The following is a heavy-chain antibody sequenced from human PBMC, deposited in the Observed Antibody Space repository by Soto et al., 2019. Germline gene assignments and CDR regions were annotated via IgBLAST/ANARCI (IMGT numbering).Heavy chain of an antibody. Sequence: GGSLRLSCAASGFTFSSHWMHWVRQAPGKGLVWVSRINSDGSKTSADSVKGRFTISRDNAKNTLYLQMNSLRAEDTAVYYCARGWVEGVPRQPPSDYWGQGTLVTVSS. CDR3: ARGWVEGVPRQPPSDY. D-gene: IGHD1-1*01. CDR1: GFTFSSHW. V-gene: IGHV3-74*01. J-gene: IGHJ4*02. CDR2: INSDGSKT.